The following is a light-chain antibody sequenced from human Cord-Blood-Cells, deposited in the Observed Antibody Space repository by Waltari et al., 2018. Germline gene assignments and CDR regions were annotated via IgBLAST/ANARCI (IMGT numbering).Light chain of an antibody. CDR3: QAWDSSTVV. V-gene: IGLV3-1*01. Sequence: SYELTQPPSVSVSPGQTASITCSGDNSGDKYACWYQQKPGQSPVLVIYQDSKRPSGIPERFSGSNSGNTATLTIRGTQAMDEADYYCQAWDSSTVVFGGGTKLTVL. J-gene: IGLJ2*01. CDR1: NSGDKY. CDR2: QDS.